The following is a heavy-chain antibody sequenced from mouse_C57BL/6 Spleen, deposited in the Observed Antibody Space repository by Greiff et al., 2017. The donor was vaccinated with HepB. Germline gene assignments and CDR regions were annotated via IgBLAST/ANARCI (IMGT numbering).Heavy chain of an antibody. V-gene: IGHV5-9-1*02. CDR2: ISSGGDYI. Sequence: EVQGVESGEGLVKPGGSLKLSCAASGFTFSSYAMSWVRQTPEKRLEWVAYISSGGDYIYYADTVKGRFTISRDNARNTLYLQMSSLKSEDTAMYYCTRGPLITTVEDHYFDYWGQGTTLTVSS. J-gene: IGHJ2*01. D-gene: IGHD1-1*01. CDR1: GFTFSSYA. CDR3: TRGPLITTVEDHYFDY.